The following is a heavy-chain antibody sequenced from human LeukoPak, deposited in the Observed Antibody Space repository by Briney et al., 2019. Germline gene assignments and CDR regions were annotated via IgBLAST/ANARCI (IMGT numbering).Heavy chain of an antibody. Sequence: SETLSLTCTVSGVSISSYYWSWLRQPPGKGLEWIGHIYYSGSTNYNPSLKSRVTISIDTSKNQFSLKLSSVTAADTAVYYCARTAYARFFDLWGRGTLVTVSS. CDR2: IYYSGST. J-gene: IGHJ2*01. D-gene: IGHD2-21*01. CDR3: ARTAYARFFDL. CDR1: GVSISSYY. V-gene: IGHV4-59*01.